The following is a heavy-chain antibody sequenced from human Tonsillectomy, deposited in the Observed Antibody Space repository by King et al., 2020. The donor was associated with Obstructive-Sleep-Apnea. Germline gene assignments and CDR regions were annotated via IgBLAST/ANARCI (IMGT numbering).Heavy chain of an antibody. Sequence: VQLVESGGGVVQPGRSLRLSCAASGFTFSRHPMHLVRQAPGKGLEWVALISHDGSNIYYADSVKGRFTISRDNSKSTLYLQMNSLRAEDTAVYYCARDLDYSGYYYYGMDVWGQGTTVTVSS. CDR2: ISHDGSNI. CDR3: ARDLDYSGYYYYGMDV. V-gene: IGHV3-30*04. D-gene: IGHD4-11*01. CDR1: GFTFSRHP. J-gene: IGHJ6*02.